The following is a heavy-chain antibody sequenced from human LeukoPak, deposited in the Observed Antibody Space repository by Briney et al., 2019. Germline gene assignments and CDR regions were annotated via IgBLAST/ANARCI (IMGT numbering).Heavy chain of an antibody. V-gene: IGHV3-23*01. CDR2: IGGCGGRT. Sequence: SGGSLRLSCAASGFTFSSYGMRWVRQAPGKGLEWVSAIGGCGGRTYYADSVKGRFTISRDNSKNTLYLQMNSLRVEDTAIYYCAKAPAGPEYSSTWKFGYNWFDPWGQGTLVTVSS. D-gene: IGHD6-13*01. J-gene: IGHJ5*02. CDR1: GFTFSSYG. CDR3: AKAPAGPEYSSTWKFGYNWFDP.